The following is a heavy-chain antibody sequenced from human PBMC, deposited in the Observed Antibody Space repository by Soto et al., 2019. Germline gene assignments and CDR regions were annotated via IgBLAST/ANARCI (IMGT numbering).Heavy chain of an antibody. V-gene: IGHV3-30*18. CDR2: ISYDGILK. J-gene: IGHJ6*02. Sequence: PGGSLRLSCAASGFTFSAFGMHWVRQAPGKGLEWVAIISYDGILKYYADPVKGRFTISRDTSKSALYLQVNSLRPEDTAVYYCAKDFKISGGHYGSLNYYYGMDVWGQGTTVTVSS. CDR1: GFTFSAFG. D-gene: IGHD3-10*01. CDR3: AKDFKISGGHYGSLNYYYGMDV.